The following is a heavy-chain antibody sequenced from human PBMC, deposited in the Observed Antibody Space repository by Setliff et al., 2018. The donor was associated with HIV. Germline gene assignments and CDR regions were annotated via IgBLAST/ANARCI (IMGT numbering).Heavy chain of an antibody. CDR3: TTDLIIRGVIIDGALR. J-gene: IGHJ4*02. V-gene: IGHV3-49*04. D-gene: IGHD3-10*01. Sequence: GGSLRLSCAASGFTFHDFSMHWVRQAPGKGLEWVGYIRSKEYGGTTEYAASVKGRFVISKDDSKSIVYLQMNSLETEDTAVYYCTTDLIIRGVIIDGALRWGQGTLVTVSS. CDR1: GFTFHDFS. CDR2: IRSKEYGGTT.